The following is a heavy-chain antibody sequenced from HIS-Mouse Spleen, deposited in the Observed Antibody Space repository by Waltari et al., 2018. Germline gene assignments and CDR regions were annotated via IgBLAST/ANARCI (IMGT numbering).Heavy chain of an antibody. Sequence: LQLQESSPGLVKPSQTLSVTCTVSGCPISSISYYLVWIRQPPGKGLEWIGSIYYSGSTYYNPALKSRVTITVDTSKNQFSLKLSSVTAADTAVYYCAREIPYSSSWYDWYFDLWGRGTLVTVSS. CDR3: AREIPYSSSWYDWYFDL. J-gene: IGHJ2*01. D-gene: IGHD6-13*01. V-gene: IGHV4-39*07. CDR1: GCPISSISYY. CDR2: IYYSGST.